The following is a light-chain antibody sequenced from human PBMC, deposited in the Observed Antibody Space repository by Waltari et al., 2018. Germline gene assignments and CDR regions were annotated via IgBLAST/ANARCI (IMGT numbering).Light chain of an antibody. CDR2: GAS. CDR3: EQYNNWPPWT. Sequence: EIVMTQSPATLSVSLGERATLSCRASQSVSSNLAWYQQKPGQAPRRLSYGASTRATGIPARFSGSGSGTEFTLTISSLQSEDFAVYYCEQYNNWPPWTFGQGTKVEIK. V-gene: IGKV3D-15*01. CDR1: QSVSSN. J-gene: IGKJ1*01.